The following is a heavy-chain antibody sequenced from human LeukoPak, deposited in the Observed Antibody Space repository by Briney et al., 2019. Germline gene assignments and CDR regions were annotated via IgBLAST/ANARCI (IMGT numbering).Heavy chain of an antibody. Sequence: TGGSLRLSCAASGFTFDDYAMHWVRQAPGKGLEWVSSISSSSTYIYYADSVKGRFTISRDNAKNSLYLQMNSLRAEDTAVYYCARGDSGSCYFDYWGQGTLVTVSS. CDR2: ISSSSTYI. D-gene: IGHD1-26*01. V-gene: IGHV3-21*01. J-gene: IGHJ4*02. CDR3: ARGDSGSCYFDY. CDR1: GFTFDDYA.